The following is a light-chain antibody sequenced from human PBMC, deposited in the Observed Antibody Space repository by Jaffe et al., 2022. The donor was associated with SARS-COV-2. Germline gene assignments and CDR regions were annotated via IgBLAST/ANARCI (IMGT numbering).Light chain of an antibody. CDR1: SSDVGGYNY. V-gene: IGLV2-14*01. J-gene: IGLJ1*01. Sequence: QSALTQPASVSGSPGQSITISCTGTSSDVGGYNYVSWYQQEPGKAPKLMIYDVNNRPSGVSNRFSGSKSGNTASLTISGLQAEDDADYYCYSYTTSPAPGYIFGTGTKVTVL. CDR2: DVN. CDR3: YSYTTSPAPGYI.